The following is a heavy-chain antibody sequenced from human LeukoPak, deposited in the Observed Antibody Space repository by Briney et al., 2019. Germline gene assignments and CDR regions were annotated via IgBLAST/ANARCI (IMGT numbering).Heavy chain of an antibody. CDR1: GGSISSYY. V-gene: IGHV4-4*07. D-gene: IGHD4-17*01. Sequence: SETLSLTCTVSGGSISSYYWSWIRQPAGKGLEWIGRIYTSGSTNYNPSLKSRVTMSVDTSKNQFSLKLSSVTAADTAVYYGARDEAWATVTTNPLDYWGQGTLVTVSS. CDR2: IYTSGST. J-gene: IGHJ4*02. CDR3: ARDEAWATVTTNPLDY.